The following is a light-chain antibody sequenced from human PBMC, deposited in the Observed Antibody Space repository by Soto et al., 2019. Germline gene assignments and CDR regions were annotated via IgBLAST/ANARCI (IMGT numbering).Light chain of an antibody. CDR3: QQYNNWPPWT. CDR2: GAS. CDR1: QSVSSSY. J-gene: IGKJ1*01. Sequence: EIVLKQSAVALSLSKGERATLSCRASQSVSSSYLAWYQQKPGQAPRLLIYGASSRATGIPDRFSGSGSGTEFTLTISSLQSEDFAVYYCQQYNNWPPWTFGQGTKVDI. V-gene: IGKV3-20*01.